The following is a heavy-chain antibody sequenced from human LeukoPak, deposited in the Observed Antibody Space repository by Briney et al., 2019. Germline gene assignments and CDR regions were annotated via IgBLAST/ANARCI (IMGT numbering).Heavy chain of an antibody. CDR3: ARSPPYATTYFYYMDV. V-gene: IGHV5-51*01. Sequence: GESLKISCKGSGYSFPSYWIGWVRQMPGKGLEWMGIIYPGNSDTRYSPSFQGQVTISADKSISTAYLQWSSLKASDTAMYYCARSPPYATTYFYYMDVWGKGTTVTVSS. J-gene: IGHJ6*03. CDR1: GYSFPSYW. D-gene: IGHD4-17*01. CDR2: IYPGNSDT.